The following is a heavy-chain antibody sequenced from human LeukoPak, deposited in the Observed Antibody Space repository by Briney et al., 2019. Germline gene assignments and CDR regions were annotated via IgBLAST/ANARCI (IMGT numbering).Heavy chain of an antibody. CDR2: INHSGST. Sequence: PSETLSLTCAVYGGSSSGYYWSWIRQPPGKGLEWIGEINHSGSTYYNPSLKSRVTISVDTSKNQFSLKLSSVTAADTAVYYCAREDYGDYSADYWGQGTLVTVSS. D-gene: IGHD4-17*01. J-gene: IGHJ4*02. CDR1: GGSSSGYY. CDR3: AREDYGDYSADY. V-gene: IGHV4-34*01.